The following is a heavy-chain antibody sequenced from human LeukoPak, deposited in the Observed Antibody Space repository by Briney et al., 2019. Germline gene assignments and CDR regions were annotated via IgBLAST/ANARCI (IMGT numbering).Heavy chain of an antibody. CDR1: GGSISSSSYY. CDR3: ARWYEGVNFDY. D-gene: IGHD6-13*01. V-gene: IGHV4-39*07. Sequence: PSETLSLTCTVSGGSISSSSYYWGWIRQPPGKGLEWIGSIYYSGSTYYNPSLKSRVTISVDTSKNQFSLKLSSVTAADTAVYYCARWYEGVNFDYWGQGTLVTVSS. J-gene: IGHJ4*02. CDR2: IYYSGST.